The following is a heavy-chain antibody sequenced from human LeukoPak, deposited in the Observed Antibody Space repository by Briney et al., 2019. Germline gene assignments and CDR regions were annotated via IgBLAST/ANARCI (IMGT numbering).Heavy chain of an antibody. J-gene: IGHJ3*02. V-gene: IGHV4-59*08. Sequence: SETLSLTCTVSGGSISNYYWSWIRQPPGKGLEWIGYIYYSGSTNSNPSLKSRVTTSVDTSKNQFSLELSSVTAADTAVYYCVRQFRSSGSYGFDIWGQGTTVTVSS. CDR1: GGSISNYY. CDR2: IYYSGST. CDR3: VRQFRSSGSYGFDI. D-gene: IGHD3-22*01.